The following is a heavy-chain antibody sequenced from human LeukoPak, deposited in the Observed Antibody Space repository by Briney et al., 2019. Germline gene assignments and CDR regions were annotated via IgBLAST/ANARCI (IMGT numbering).Heavy chain of an antibody. CDR3: ARDQVVAAKGDYYYYTDV. J-gene: IGHJ6*03. D-gene: IGHD2-15*01. CDR1: GGSISSYY. V-gene: IGHV4-4*07. Sequence: SETLSLTCTVSGGSISSYYWSWIRQPAGKGLEWIGRIYTSGSTNYNPSLKSRVTMSVDTSKNQFSLKLSSVTAADTAVYYCARDQVVAAKGDYYYYTDVWGKGTTVTVSS. CDR2: IYTSGST.